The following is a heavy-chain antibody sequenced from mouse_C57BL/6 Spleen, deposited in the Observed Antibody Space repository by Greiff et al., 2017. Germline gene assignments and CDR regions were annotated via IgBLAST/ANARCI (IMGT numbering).Heavy chain of an antibody. CDR3: ARGATGVATGYFDY. CDR2: IDPSDSET. Sequence: VQLQQPGAELVRPGSSVKLSCKASGYTFTSYWMHWVKQRPIQGLEWIGNIDPSDSETHYNQKFKDKATLTVDKSSSTAYMQLSSLTSEDSAVSYCARGATGVATGYFDYWGQGTTLTVSS. D-gene: IGHD1-1*01. V-gene: IGHV1-52*01. J-gene: IGHJ2*01. CDR1: GYTFTSYW.